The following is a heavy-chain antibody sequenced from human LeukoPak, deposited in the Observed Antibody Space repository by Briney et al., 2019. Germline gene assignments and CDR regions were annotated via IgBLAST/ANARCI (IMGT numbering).Heavy chain of an antibody. CDR1: GFTSSSYW. Sequence: GGSLRLSCAASGFTSSSYWMNWVRQAPGKGLAWVSHIASDGSSTTYADSVKGRFSISRDNAKNTLYLQMNSLRVEDTAVYYCARGRPHGNDYWGQGTLVTVSS. D-gene: IGHD4-23*01. J-gene: IGHJ4*02. V-gene: IGHV3-74*01. CDR2: IASDGSST. CDR3: ARGRPHGNDY.